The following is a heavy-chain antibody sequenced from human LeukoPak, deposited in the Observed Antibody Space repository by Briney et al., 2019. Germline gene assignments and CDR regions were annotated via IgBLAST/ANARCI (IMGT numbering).Heavy chain of an antibody. CDR2: IYYSGST. CDR3: ARESERGLERR. D-gene: IGHD1-1*01. V-gene: IGHV4-61*01. J-gene: IGHJ4*02. CDR1: GGSVSSGSYY. Sequence: SETLSLTCTVSGGSVSSGSYYWSWIRQPPGKGPEWIGYIYYSGSTNYNPSLKSRVTISVDTSKNQFSLKLSSVTAADTAVYYCARESERGLERRWGQGTLVTVSS.